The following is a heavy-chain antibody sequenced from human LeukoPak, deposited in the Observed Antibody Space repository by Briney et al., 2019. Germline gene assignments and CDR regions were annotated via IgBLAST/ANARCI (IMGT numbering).Heavy chain of an antibody. CDR3: ARGKRSYDILTGYYKAPPDY. J-gene: IGHJ4*02. CDR2: IYYSGST. D-gene: IGHD3-9*01. Sequence: PSQTLSPTCTVSGGSISSDDYYWSWIRQPPGKGLEWIGYIYYSGSTSYNPSLKSRVTLSVDTSKNQFSLKLSSVTAADTAVYYCARGKRSYDILTGYYKAPPDYWGQGTLVTVSS. CDR1: GGSISSDDYY. V-gene: IGHV4-30-4*08.